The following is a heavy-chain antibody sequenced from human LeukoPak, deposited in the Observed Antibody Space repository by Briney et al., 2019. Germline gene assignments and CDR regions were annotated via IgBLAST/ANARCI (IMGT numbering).Heavy chain of an antibody. CDR3: ARESGSDAFDI. CDR2: ISAYNGDI. J-gene: IGHJ3*02. CDR1: GYTFTKYG. V-gene: IGHV1-18*01. Sequence: ASVKVSCKASGYTFTKYGVSWVRQAPGQGLEWMGWISAYNGDIKYTQRGKGRVTMTTDTSTSTVYMELRSLRSDDTAVYYCARESGSDAFDIWGQGTMVTVSS.